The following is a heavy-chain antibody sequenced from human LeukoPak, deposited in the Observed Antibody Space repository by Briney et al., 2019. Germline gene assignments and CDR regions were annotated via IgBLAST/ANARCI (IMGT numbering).Heavy chain of an antibody. CDR3: ARKVLLWFGERNWFDP. J-gene: IGHJ5*02. V-gene: IGHV4-34*01. CDR1: GGSFSGYY. Sequence: SETLSLTCAVYGGSFSGYYWSWIRQPPGKGLEWIGEINHSGSTNYNPSLKSRVTISVDTSKNQFSLKLSSVTAANTAVYYCARKVLLWFGERNWFDPWGQGTLVTVSS. CDR2: INHSGST. D-gene: IGHD3-10*01.